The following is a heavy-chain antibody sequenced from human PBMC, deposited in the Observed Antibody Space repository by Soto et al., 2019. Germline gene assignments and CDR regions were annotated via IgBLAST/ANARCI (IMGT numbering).Heavy chain of an antibody. J-gene: IGHJ2*01. CDR3: ARGGSRYWYFAL. D-gene: IGHD1-26*01. Sequence: QVQLVQSGAEVKKPGASVKVSCKASGYTFTSYAMHWVRQAPGQRLEWMGWINAGNGNTKYSQKFQGRVTITRDTSARTAYMELSSLRSEDTAVYYCARGGSRYWYFALWGRGTVVTVSS. CDR1: GYTFTSYA. CDR2: INAGNGNT. V-gene: IGHV1-3*01.